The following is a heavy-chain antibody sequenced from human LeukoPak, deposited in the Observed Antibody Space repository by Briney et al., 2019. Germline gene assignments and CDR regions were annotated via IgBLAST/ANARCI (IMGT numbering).Heavy chain of an antibody. CDR3: ARELPPDAFDI. V-gene: IGHV3-74*01. Sequence: GGSLRLSCAASGFSLSAYNMNWVRQAPGKGLVWVSRINSDGSSTSYADSVKGRFTISRDNAKNTLYLQMNSLRAEDTAVYYCARELPPDAFDIWGQGTMVTVSS. CDR1: GFSLSAYN. D-gene: IGHD2-15*01. CDR2: INSDGSST. J-gene: IGHJ3*02.